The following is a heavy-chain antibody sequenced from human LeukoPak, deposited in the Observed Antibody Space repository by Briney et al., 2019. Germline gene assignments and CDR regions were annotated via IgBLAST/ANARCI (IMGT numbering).Heavy chain of an antibody. Sequence: SETLSLTCTVSGGSISSSSYYWGWIRQAPGKGLEWIGSIYYSGSTYYNPSLKSRVTISVDTSKSQFSLKLSSVTAADTAVYYCAREGQQLVLLNWFDPWGQGTLVTVSS. CDR3: AREGQQLVLLNWFDP. V-gene: IGHV4-39*07. CDR2: IYYSGST. CDR1: GGSISSSSYY. D-gene: IGHD6-13*01. J-gene: IGHJ5*02.